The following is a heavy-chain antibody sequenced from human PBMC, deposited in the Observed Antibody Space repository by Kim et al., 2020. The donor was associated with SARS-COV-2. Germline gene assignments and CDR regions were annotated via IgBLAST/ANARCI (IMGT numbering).Heavy chain of an antibody. CDR3: ARVGIHYGENYCDY. Sequence: GGSLRLSCAASGFTFSSYWMHWVRQAPGKGLVWVSRINSDGSRTSHADSVKGRFTISRDNAKNTLYLQMNSLRAEDTAVYYCARVGIHYGENYCDYWGQGTMVTASS. V-gene: IGHV3-74*01. CDR1: GFTFSSYW. D-gene: IGHD4-17*01. CDR2: INSDGSRT. J-gene: IGHJ4*02.